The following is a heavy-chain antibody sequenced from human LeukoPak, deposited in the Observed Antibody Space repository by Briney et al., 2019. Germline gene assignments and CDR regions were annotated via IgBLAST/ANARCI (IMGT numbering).Heavy chain of an antibody. CDR1: GGSISSGDYY. V-gene: IGHV4-30-4*01. CDR3: ARAATTTIWFDP. D-gene: IGHD1-26*01. Sequence: SETLSLTCTVSGGSISSGDYYWSWIRQPPGKGLEWIGYIYYSGSTYYNPSLKSRVTISVDTSKNQFSLKLSSVTAADTAVYYCARAATTTIWFDPWGKGTLVTVSS. J-gene: IGHJ5*02. CDR2: IYYSGST.